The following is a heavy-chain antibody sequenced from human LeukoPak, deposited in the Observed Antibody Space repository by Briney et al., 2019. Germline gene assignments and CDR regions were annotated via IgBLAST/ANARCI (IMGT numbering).Heavy chain of an antibody. Sequence: TLSLTCTVSGGSISSGGYSWNWIRQPPGKDLEWIGYIYHSGNTYYNPSLKSRVTISVDRSKNQFSLKLISVTAADTAVYYCAGGGDSSGFYYYFDSWGQGTLVTVSS. CDR2: IYHSGNT. D-gene: IGHD3-22*01. V-gene: IGHV4-30-2*01. CDR1: GGSISSGGYS. J-gene: IGHJ4*02. CDR3: AGGGDSSGFYYYFDS.